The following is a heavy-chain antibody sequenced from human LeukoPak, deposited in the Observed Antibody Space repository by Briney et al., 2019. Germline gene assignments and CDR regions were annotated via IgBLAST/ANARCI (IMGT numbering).Heavy chain of an antibody. Sequence: GGSLRLSCAASGFTFSSYGMRWVRQAPGKGLEWVAVISYDGSNKYYADSVKGRFTISRDNSKNTLHLQMNSLRAEDTAVYYCAKDPGYGSGSYLDYWGQGTLVTVSS. V-gene: IGHV3-30*18. CDR2: ISYDGSNK. CDR1: GFTFSSYG. D-gene: IGHD3-10*01. J-gene: IGHJ4*02. CDR3: AKDPGYGSGSYLDY.